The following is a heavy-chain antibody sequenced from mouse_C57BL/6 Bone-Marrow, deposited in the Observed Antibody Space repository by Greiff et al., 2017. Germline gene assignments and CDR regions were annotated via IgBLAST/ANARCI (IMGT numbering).Heavy chain of an antibody. CDR2: IDPANGNT. J-gene: IGHJ2*01. CDR1: GFNIKNTY. CDR3: ARVLPTAQATGYFDY. Sequence: ESVAELVRPGASVKLSCTASGFNIKNTYMHWVKQRPEQGLEWIGRIDPANGNTKYAPKFQGKATITADTSSNTAYLQLSSLTSEDTAIYYCARVLPTAQATGYFDYWGQGTTLTVSS. V-gene: IGHV14-3*01. D-gene: IGHD3-2*02.